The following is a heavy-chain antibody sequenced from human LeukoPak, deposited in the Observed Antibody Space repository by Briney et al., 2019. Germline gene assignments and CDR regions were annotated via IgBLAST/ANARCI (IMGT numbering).Heavy chain of an antibody. V-gene: IGHV3-21*01. D-gene: IGHD5-18*01. Sequence: GGSLRLSCAASGFTFSDYTIIWVRQAPGEGLEWVSSISPSGSYIYYADSVKGRFTISRDNARNSLYLQMNSLRAEDTAVYYCAASTKHTAMVDYWGQGTLVTVSP. CDR1: GFTFSDYT. CDR3: AASTKHTAMVDY. J-gene: IGHJ4*02. CDR2: ISPSGSYI.